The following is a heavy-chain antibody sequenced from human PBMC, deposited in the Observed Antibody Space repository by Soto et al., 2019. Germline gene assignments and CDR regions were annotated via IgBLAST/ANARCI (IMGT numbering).Heavy chain of an antibody. CDR3: ARGGYSGYDLGYGMDV. Sequence: QVQLVESGGGVVQPGRSLRLSCAASGFTFSSYGMHWVRQAPGKGLEWVAVIWYDGSNKYYADSVKGRFTISRDNSKNTMYLQMNILRAEETAVYYCARGGYSGYDLGYGMDVWGQGTTVNVSS. CDR1: GFTFSSYG. D-gene: IGHD5-12*01. J-gene: IGHJ6*02. V-gene: IGHV3-33*01. CDR2: IWYDGSNK.